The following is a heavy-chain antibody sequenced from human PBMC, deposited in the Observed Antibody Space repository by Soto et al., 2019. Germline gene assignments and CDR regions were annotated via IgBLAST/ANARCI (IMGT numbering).Heavy chain of an antibody. CDR3: ARVKRGYSYGSIIDF. CDR1: GDSIRNDY. V-gene: IGHV4-59*01. CDR2: IFYSGST. Sequence: SETLSLTCTVSGDSIRNDYWSWIRQPPGKGLEYIGYIFYSGSTNYNPSLKSRVAISVDTSRNQFALKLRSVTAADTATYYCARVKRGYSYGSIIDFWGRGTLVTVSS. J-gene: IGHJ4*01. D-gene: IGHD5-18*01.